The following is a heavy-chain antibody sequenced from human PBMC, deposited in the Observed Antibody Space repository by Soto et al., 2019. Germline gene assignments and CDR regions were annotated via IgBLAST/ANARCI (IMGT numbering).Heavy chain of an antibody. CDR1: GFTFSSYE. D-gene: IGHD6-6*01. J-gene: IGHJ6*02. Sequence: GGSLRLSCAASGFTFSSYEMNWVRQAPGKGLEWVSYISSSGSTIYYADSVKGRFTISRDNAKNSLYLQMNSLRAEDTAVYYCARVSKSSSSSVHGMDVWGQGTTVTVYS. CDR3: ARVSKSSSSSVHGMDV. V-gene: IGHV3-48*03. CDR2: ISSSGSTI.